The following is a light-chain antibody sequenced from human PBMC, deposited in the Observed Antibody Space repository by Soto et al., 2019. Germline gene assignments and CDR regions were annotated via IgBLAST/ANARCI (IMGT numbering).Light chain of an antibody. V-gene: IGKV1-33*01. CDR3: QHYISMLS. CDR2: DAS. CDR1: HDVSRN. J-gene: IGKJ4*01. Sequence: DIQMTQSPSSLSASEGDRVTITCQSSHDVSRNLNWFQQKPGEAPQLLIYDASNLERGVPSRFSGSGSGTEFTLTISCLQPEGVATYYCQHYISMLSFGGGTEVEIK.